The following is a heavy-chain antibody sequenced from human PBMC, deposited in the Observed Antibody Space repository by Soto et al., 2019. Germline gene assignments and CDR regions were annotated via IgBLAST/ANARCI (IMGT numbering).Heavy chain of an antibody. CDR2: IIPIFGTA. Sequence: GASVKVSCKASGGTFSSYAISWVRQAPGQGLEWMGGIIPIFGTANYAQRFQGRVTITADKSTSTAYMELSSLRSEDTAVYCCARASYSSSPLGYYYYYGMDVWGQGTTVTVSS. V-gene: IGHV1-69*06. CDR1: GGTFSSYA. J-gene: IGHJ6*02. CDR3: ARASYSSSPLGYYYYYGMDV. D-gene: IGHD6-6*01.